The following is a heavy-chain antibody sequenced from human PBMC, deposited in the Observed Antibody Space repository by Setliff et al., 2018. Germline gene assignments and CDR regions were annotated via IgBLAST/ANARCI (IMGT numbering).Heavy chain of an antibody. Sequence: ASVKVSCKSSGYTFTSYGVSWVRQAPGQGLEWMGWVNPYNGDTKNAQKFQGRVAISVDTSKSQCSLKLSSVTAADTAVYYCARVLLGAPDDDAFDIWGQGTMVTVSS. J-gene: IGHJ3*02. CDR2: VNPYNGDT. V-gene: IGHV1-18*01. CDR3: ARVLLGAPDDDAFDI. CDR1: GYTFTSYG. D-gene: IGHD1-26*01.